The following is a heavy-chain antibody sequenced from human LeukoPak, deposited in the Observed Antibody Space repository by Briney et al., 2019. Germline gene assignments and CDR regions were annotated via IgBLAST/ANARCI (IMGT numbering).Heavy chain of an antibody. CDR3: ARHGGAYSFDY. Sequence: SETLSLTCTVSGGSISSYYWSWVRQPPGKGLEWIGCIYYIGSTNYNPSLKSRATISLDTSKNQFFLKLSSVTAADTAVYYCARHGGAYSFDYWGQGTLVTVSS. CDR1: GGSISSYY. D-gene: IGHD4-11*01. V-gene: IGHV4-59*08. CDR2: IYYIGST. J-gene: IGHJ4*02.